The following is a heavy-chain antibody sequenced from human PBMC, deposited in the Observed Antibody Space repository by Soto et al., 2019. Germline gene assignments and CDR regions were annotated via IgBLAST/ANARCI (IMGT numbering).Heavy chain of an antibody. Sequence: QVQLVESGGGVVQPGRSLRLSCAASGFTFSSYGMHWVRQAPGKGLEWVAVIWYDGSNKYYADSVKGRFTISRDNSKNTLHLQMNSLRAEDTAVYYCARDITAVAGTFSYYYYGMDVWGQGTTVTVSS. V-gene: IGHV3-33*01. CDR2: IWYDGSNK. J-gene: IGHJ6*02. CDR3: ARDITAVAGTFSYYYYGMDV. CDR1: GFTFSSYG. D-gene: IGHD6-19*01.